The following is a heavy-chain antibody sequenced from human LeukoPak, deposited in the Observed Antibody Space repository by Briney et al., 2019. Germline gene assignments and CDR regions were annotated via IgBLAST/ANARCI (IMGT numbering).Heavy chain of an antibody. D-gene: IGHD1-1*01. CDR3: TTDERAAMGH. J-gene: IGHJ4*02. Sequence: GGSLRLSCTVSGFSLSIAWMSWVRQAPGKGLEWVGRVKSQTDGGATDYAAPVKGRFTISRDDSKNTLYLQMSSLKTEDTAVYYCTTDERAAMGHWGPGTLVTVSS. CDR1: GFSLSIAW. CDR2: VKSQTDGGAT. V-gene: IGHV3-15*01.